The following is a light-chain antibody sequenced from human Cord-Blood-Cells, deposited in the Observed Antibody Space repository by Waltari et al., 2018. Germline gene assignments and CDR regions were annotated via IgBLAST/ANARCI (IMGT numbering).Light chain of an antibody. J-gene: IGKJ2*01. CDR1: QSISSY. CDR3: QQSYSTPPYT. V-gene: IGKV1-39*01. Sequence: DIQMTQSPSSLSASVGDRVTITCRASQSISSYLNWYQQKPGKAPKLLIYAASSLQSGVPSRFSGRGSGTDFTLTISSLQPEDFATYYCQQSYSTPPYTFCQGTKLEIK. CDR2: AAS.